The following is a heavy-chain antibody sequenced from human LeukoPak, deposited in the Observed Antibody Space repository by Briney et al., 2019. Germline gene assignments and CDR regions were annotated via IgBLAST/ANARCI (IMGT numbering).Heavy chain of an antibody. CDR3: ARDRLDYYDSSGYYYPVHAFDI. CDR2: IYYGGST. D-gene: IGHD3-22*01. CDR1: GGSISSGGYY. V-gene: IGHV4-31*03. J-gene: IGHJ3*02. Sequence: SETLSLTCTVSGGSISSGGYYWSWIRQHPGKGLEWIGYIYYGGSTYYNPSLKSRVTISVDTSKNQFSLKLSSVTAADTAVYYCARDRLDYYDSSGYYYPVHAFDIWGQGTMVTVSS.